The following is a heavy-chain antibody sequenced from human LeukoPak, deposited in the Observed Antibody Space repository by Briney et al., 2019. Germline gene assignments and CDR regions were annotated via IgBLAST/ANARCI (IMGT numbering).Heavy chain of an antibody. CDR1: GFTFSSYA. D-gene: IGHD6-25*01. J-gene: IGHJ4*02. Sequence: PGGCLRLSCAASGFTFSSYAIHWVRQAPGKGLEWVAVISSDGRDKHHADFVKGRFTISRDNSKNTLYLQTNSLRAEDTAVYYCARDLRRIAAYYFDYWGQGILVTVSS. V-gene: IGHV3-30*03. CDR3: ARDLRRIAAYYFDY. CDR2: ISSDGRDK.